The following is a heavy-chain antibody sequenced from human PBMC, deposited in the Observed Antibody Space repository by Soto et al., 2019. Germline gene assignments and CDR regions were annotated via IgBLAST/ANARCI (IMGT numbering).Heavy chain of an antibody. V-gene: IGHV3-30-3*01. J-gene: IGHJ6*02. CDR3: ARAGGGATGRYYYFYGMDV. D-gene: IGHD1-26*01. CDR1: GFTFSSYA. Sequence: GGSLRLSCAASGFTFSSYAMHWVLQAPGKGLEWVAVISYDGSNKYYADSVKGRFTISRDNSKNTLYLQMNSLRAEDTAVYYCARAGGGATGRYYYFYGMDVWGQGTTVTVSS. CDR2: ISYDGSNK.